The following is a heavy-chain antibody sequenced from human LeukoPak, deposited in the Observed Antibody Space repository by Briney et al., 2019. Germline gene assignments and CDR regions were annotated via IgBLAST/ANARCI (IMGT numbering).Heavy chain of an antibody. CDR2: ISSSSSYI. Sequence: GSLRLFCAASRFTFSSYSMNWVRQAPGKGLEWVSSISSSSSYIYYADSVKGRFTISRDNAKNSLYLQMNSLRAEDAAVYYCARDPLSSTSLSWGQGTLVTVSS. D-gene: IGHD2-2*01. V-gene: IGHV3-21*01. J-gene: IGHJ4*02. CDR3: ARDPLSSTSLS. CDR1: RFTFSSYS.